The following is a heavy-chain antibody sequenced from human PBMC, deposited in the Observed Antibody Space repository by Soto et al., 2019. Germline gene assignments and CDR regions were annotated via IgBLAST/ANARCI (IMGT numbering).Heavy chain of an antibody. CDR3: ARDGIEVSGTLYFDL. CDR2: INPSGGST. Sequence: QVQLVQSGAEVKKPGASVKVSCKASGYTFTSYYMHWVRQAPGQGLEWMGIINPSGGSTRYAQKFPGRVTMTRDTSTSTVYMDLSSLRSEDTAVYYCARDGIEVSGTLYFDLWGRGTLVTVSS. CDR1: GYTFTSYY. J-gene: IGHJ2*01. V-gene: IGHV1-46*01. D-gene: IGHD6-19*01.